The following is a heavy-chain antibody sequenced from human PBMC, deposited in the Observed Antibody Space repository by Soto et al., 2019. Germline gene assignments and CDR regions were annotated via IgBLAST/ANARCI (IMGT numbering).Heavy chain of an antibody. J-gene: IGHJ5*02. V-gene: IGHV4-39*01. CDR1: GGSIISSDFY. CDR3: ARHSLALRKNNWFDP. D-gene: IGHD3-3*02. CDR2: IFYLGSS. Sequence: SETLSLTCTVSGGSIISSDFYWGWVRQPPGKGLEWIGSIFYLGSSYYNPSLKSRVTMSADTSKNQFSLRLRSVTAADTALYFCARHSLALRKNNWFDPWGQGIMVTVSS.